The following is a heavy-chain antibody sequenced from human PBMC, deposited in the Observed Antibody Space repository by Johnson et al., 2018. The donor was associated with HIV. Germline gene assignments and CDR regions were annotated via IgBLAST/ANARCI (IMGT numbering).Heavy chain of an antibody. Sequence: VPLVESGGGLVQPGGSLRLSCAASGFTFSRNAMHWVRQTTGKGLEWVSGIGTAGDTYYAGSVKGRFTMSRHNSKNSLYLQMNSLRAEDTAVYYCARESRIWAWGQGTMVTVSS. CDR1: GFTFSRNA. D-gene: IGHD3-16*01. CDR3: ARESRIWA. V-gene: IGHV3-13*01. CDR2: IGTAGDT. J-gene: IGHJ3*01.